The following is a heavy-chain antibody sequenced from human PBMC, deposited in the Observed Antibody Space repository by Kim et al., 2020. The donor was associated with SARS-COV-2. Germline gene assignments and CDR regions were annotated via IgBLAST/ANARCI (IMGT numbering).Heavy chain of an antibody. CDR3: ARVRYMVRGVIGGY. V-gene: IGHV3-11*01. Sequence: DSVKGRFTISRDNAKNSLYLQMNSLRAEDTAVYYCARVRYMVRGVIGGYWGQGTLVTVSS. D-gene: IGHD3-10*01. J-gene: IGHJ4*02.